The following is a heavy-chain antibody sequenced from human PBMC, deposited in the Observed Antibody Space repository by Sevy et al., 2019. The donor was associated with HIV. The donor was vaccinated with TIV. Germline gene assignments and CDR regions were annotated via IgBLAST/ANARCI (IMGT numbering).Heavy chain of an antibody. D-gene: IGHD6-19*01. J-gene: IGHJ4*01. Sequence: SETLSLTCTVSGDSISSNNFYWGWVRQPPEKGLEWIGSIYYTGSTYYNPSLKSRVTISVDTSKNQFSLKLTSVTAADTAVYYCAREAVALDYWVQGTLVTVSS. CDR3: AREAVALDY. V-gene: IGHV4-39*02. CDR1: GDSISSNNFY. CDR2: IYYTGST.